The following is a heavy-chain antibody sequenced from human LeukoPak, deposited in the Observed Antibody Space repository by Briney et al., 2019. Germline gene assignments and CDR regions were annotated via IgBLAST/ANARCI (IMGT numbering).Heavy chain of an antibody. V-gene: IGHV1-8*01. CDR3: ARGRSSGWYLRARYFDY. CDR1: GYTFTSYD. CDR2: MNPNSGNT. J-gene: IGHJ4*02. D-gene: IGHD6-19*01. Sequence: ASVKVSCKASGYTFTSYDINWVRQATGQGLEWIGWMNPNSGNTGYAQKFQGRVTMTRNTSISTAYMELSSLRSEDTAVYYCARGRSSGWYLRARYFDYWGQGTLVTVSS.